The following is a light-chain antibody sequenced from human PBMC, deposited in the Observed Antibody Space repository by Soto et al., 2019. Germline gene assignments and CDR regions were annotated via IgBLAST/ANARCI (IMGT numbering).Light chain of an antibody. Sequence: QSVLTQPPSVSGAPGQRVTISCTRSSSNIGAGYDVHWYQQLPGTAPKLLIYGNSNRPSGVPDRFSGSKSGTSASLAITGLQAGDEADYYCQSYDSSLGVSVFGGGTKLTVL. V-gene: IGLV1-40*01. CDR1: SSNIGAGYD. J-gene: IGLJ3*02. CDR2: GNS. CDR3: QSYDSSLGVSV.